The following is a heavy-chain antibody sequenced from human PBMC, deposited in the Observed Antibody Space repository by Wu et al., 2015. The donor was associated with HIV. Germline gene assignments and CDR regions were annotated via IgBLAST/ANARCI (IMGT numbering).Heavy chain of an antibody. CDR3: ARAGHYYDSSGYYDAQQYYFDY. D-gene: IGHD3-22*01. CDR1: GYTFTSYD. Sequence: QVQLVQSGAEVKKPGASVKVSCKASGYTFTSYDFNWVRQATGQGLEWMGWMNPNSGNTGYAQKFQGRVTMTRNTSISTAYMELSSLRSEDTAVYYCARAGHYYDSSGYYDAQQYYFDYWGQGTLVTVSS. CDR2: MNPNSGNT. J-gene: IGHJ4*02. V-gene: IGHV1-8*01.